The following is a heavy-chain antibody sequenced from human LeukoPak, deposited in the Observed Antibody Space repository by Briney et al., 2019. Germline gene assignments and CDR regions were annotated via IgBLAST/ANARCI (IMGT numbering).Heavy chain of an antibody. J-gene: IGHJ4*02. CDR1: GFTFSSYA. V-gene: IGHV3-23*01. CDR3: AKDGGGYSSSRPVDY. CDR2: ISGSGGST. Sequence: GGSLRLSCAASGFTFSSYAMSWVRQAPGKGLEWVSAISGSGGSTYYADSVKGRFTISRDNSKNTLYLQMNSLRAEDTAVYYCAKDGGGYSSSRPVDYWGQGTLVTVSS. D-gene: IGHD6-6*01.